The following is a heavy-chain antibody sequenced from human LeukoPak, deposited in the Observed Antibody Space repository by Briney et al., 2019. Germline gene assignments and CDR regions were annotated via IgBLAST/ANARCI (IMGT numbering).Heavy chain of an antibody. CDR2: IIPIFGIA. CDR3: ALRYCSGGSCYSGAWFDP. J-gene: IGHJ5*02. V-gene: IGHV1-69*10. Sequence: PSVKVSCKASGGAFSSYAISWVRQAPGQGLEXXXXIIPIFGIANYAQKFQGRVTITADKSTRTAYMELSSLRSEDAAVYYCALRYCSGGSCYSGAWFDPWGQGTLVTVSS. CDR1: GGAFSSYA. D-gene: IGHD2-15*01.